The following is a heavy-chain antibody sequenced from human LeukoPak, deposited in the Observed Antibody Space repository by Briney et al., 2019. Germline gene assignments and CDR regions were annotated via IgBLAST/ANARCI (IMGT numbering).Heavy chain of an antibody. CDR3: AKEAAGGTYFHQWNY. V-gene: IGHV1-18*01. Sequence: ASVKVSCKASGGTFSSYAISWVRQAPGQGLEWMGWISPYSGNTNYAQKFQDRVTMTTDTSTTTAYMELRSLRSDDTAIYYCAKEAAGGTYFHQWNYWGQGTLVTVSS. CDR2: ISPYSGNT. D-gene: IGHD1-26*01. J-gene: IGHJ4*02. CDR1: GGTFSSYA.